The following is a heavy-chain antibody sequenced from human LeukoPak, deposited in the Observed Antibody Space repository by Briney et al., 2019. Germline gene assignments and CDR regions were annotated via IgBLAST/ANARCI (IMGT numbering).Heavy chain of an antibody. CDR3: ARAPGSYYDY. D-gene: IGHD1-26*01. CDR1: GGSISGYY. V-gene: IGHV4-59*01. J-gene: IGHJ4*02. CDR2: IHYSGST. Sequence: PSETLSLTCTVSGGSISGYYWGWIRQPPGKGLEWIGYIHYSGSTNYNPSLKSRVTISLDTSKNQFSLKLNSVTAADTAVYFCARAPGSYYDYWGQGTLVTVSS.